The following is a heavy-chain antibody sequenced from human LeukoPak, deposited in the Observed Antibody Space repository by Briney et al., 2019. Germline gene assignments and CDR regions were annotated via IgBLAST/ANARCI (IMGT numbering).Heavy chain of an antibody. CDR3: ARSPLTTVTTNWFDP. J-gene: IGHJ5*02. CDR2: ISSSSSTI. Sequence: PGGSLRLSCAASGFTFSSYSMNWVRQAPGKGLEWVSYISSSSSTIYYADSVKGRFTISRDNAKNSLYLQMNSLRAEDTAVYYCARSPLTTVTTNWFDPWGQGTLVTVSS. D-gene: IGHD4-17*01. V-gene: IGHV3-48*01. CDR1: GFTFSSYS.